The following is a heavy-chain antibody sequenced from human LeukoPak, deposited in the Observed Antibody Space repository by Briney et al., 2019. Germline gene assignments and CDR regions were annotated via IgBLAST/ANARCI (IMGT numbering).Heavy chain of an antibody. CDR1: GGSFSGYY. D-gene: IGHD1-26*01. CDR3: ARARGATRNWFDP. CDR2: INHSGST. J-gene: IGHJ5*02. Sequence: SETLSLTCAVYGGSFSGYYWSWIRQPPGKGLEWIGEINHSGSTNYNPSLKSRVTISVDTSKNQFSLKLSSVTAADTAVYYCARARGATRNWFDPWGQGTLVTVSS. V-gene: IGHV4-34*01.